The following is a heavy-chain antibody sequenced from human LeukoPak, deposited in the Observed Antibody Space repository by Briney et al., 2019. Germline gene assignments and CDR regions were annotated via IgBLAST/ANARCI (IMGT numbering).Heavy chain of an antibody. Sequence: ASVKVSCKASGYTFTSYAMHWVRQAPGQRLEWMGWINAGNGNTKYSQKFQGRVTITRDTSASTAYMELSSLRSEDTAVYYCARGSIGGWAFDYWGQGILVTVSS. J-gene: IGHJ4*02. CDR2: INAGNGNT. D-gene: IGHD6-19*01. V-gene: IGHV1-3*01. CDR1: GYTFTSYA. CDR3: ARGSIGGWAFDY.